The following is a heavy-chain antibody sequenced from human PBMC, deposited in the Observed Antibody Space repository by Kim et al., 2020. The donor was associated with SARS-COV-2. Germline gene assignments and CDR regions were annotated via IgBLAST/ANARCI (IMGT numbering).Heavy chain of an antibody. D-gene: IGHD3-10*01. CDR3: ARSSEGMVRGVSSTSTHSYYYYGMDV. V-gene: IGHV1-69*13. Sequence: SVKVSCKASGGTFSSYAISWVRQAPGQGLEWMGGIIPIFGTANYAQKFQGRVTITADESTSTAYMELSSLRSEDTAVYYCARSSEGMVRGVSSTSTHSYYYYGMDVWGQGTTVTVSS. CDR2: IIPIFGTA. CDR1: GGTFSSYA. J-gene: IGHJ6*02.